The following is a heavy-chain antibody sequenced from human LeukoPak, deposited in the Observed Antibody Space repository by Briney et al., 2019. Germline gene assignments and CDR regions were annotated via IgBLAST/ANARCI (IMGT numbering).Heavy chain of an antibody. D-gene: IGHD6-13*01. CDR3: AREGSSSWYVSIHGWFDP. V-gene: IGHV1-46*01. J-gene: IGHJ5*02. CDR2: INPSGGST. Sequence: ASVKVPCKASGYTFTNYLIHWVRQAPGQGLEWMGIINPSGGSTSYAQKFQGRVTMTRDTSTSTVYMELSSLRSEDTAVYYCAREGSSSWYVSIHGWFDPWGQGTLVTVSS. CDR1: GYTFTNYL.